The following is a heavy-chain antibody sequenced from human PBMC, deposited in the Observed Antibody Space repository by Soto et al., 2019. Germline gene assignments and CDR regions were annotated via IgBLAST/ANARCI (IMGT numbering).Heavy chain of an antibody. J-gene: IGHJ6*02. V-gene: IGHV1-69*01. Sequence: QVQLVQSGAEVKKPGSSVKVSCKASGGTFSSYAISWVRQAPGQGLEWMGGIIPIFGTANYAQKFQGRVTITADESTRKAYMEVSSLRSEDTAVYYCGRGAVVPAATYYYYGMDVWGQGTTVTVSS. D-gene: IGHD2-2*01. CDR2: IIPIFGTA. CDR3: GRGAVVPAATYYYYGMDV. CDR1: GGTFSSYA.